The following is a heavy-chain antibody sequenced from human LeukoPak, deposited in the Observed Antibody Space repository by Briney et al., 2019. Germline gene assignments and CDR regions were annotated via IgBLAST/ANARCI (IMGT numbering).Heavy chain of an antibody. D-gene: IGHD5-12*01. CDR1: GFTFSSYA. Sequence: PGGSLRLSCAASGFTFSSYAMSWVRQAPGKGLEWVSAISGSGGSTYYADSVKGRFTISRDNSKNTLYLQMNSLRAEGTAVYYCAKVRYSGYDPPYYFDYWGQGTLVTVSS. CDR3: AKVRYSGYDPPYYFDY. V-gene: IGHV3-23*01. CDR2: ISGSGGST. J-gene: IGHJ4*02.